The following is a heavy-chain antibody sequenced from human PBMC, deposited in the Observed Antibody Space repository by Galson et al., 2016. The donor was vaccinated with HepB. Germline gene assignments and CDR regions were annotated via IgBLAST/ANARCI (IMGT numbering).Heavy chain of an antibody. V-gene: IGHV1-69*13. CDR3: ARAWGFSDYFAY. J-gene: IGHJ4*01. CDR2: IIPNLGAP. CDR1: GGTLNDYS. D-gene: IGHD1-26*01. Sequence: SVKVSCKASGGTLNDYSINWVRQAPGQGLEWLGGIIPNLGAPNYGLSLAGRVTITADASTGTAYMELSGLRSDDTAVYFCARAWGFSDYFAYWGQGTLVTVSS.